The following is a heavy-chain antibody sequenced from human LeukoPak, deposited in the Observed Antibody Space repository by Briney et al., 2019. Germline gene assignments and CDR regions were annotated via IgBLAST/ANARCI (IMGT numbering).Heavy chain of an antibody. J-gene: IGHJ4*02. V-gene: IGHV1-69*13. CDR2: IIPIFGTA. Sequence: ASVKVSGKASGGTFSSYAISWVRQAPGQGLEWMGGIIPIFGTANYAQKFQGRVTITADESTSTAYMELSSLRSEDTAVYYCARTGPYYYDSSGYFSNWGQGTLVTVSS. CDR1: GGTFSSYA. D-gene: IGHD3-22*01. CDR3: ARTGPYYYDSSGYFSN.